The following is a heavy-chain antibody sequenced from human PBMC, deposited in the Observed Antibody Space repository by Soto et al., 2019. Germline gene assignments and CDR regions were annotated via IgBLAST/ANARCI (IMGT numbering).Heavy chain of an antibody. D-gene: IGHD2-2*01. V-gene: IGHV4-34*01. CDR2: INHSGST. CDR3: ARGGRQQVTTRYCSSTSCQTYYYYGMDV. Sequence: SETLSLTCAVYGGSFSGYYWSWIRQPPGKGLEWIGEINHSGSTNYNPSLKSRVTISVDTAKNQFSLKLSSVTAADTAVYYCARGGRQQVTTRYCSSTSCQTYYYYGMDVWGQGTTVTVSS. CDR1: GGSFSGYY. J-gene: IGHJ6*02.